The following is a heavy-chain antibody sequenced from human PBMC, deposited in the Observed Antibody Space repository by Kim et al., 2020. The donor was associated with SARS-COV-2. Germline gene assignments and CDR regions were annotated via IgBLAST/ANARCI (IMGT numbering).Heavy chain of an antibody. CDR1: GFTFSSYS. V-gene: IGHV3-48*02. CDR3: ARVRSCSSTSCYSKYDAFDI. J-gene: IGHJ3*02. CDR2: ISSSSTI. Sequence: GGSLRLSCAASGFTFSSYSMNWVRQAPGKGLEWVSYISSSSTIYYADSVKGRFTISRDNAKNSLYLQMNSLRDEDTAVYYCARVRSCSSTSCYSKYDAFDIWGQGTMVTVSS. D-gene: IGHD2-2*01.